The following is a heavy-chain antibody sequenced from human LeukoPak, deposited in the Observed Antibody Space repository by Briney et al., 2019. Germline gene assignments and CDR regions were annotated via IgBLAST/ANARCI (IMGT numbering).Heavy chain of an antibody. Sequence: GASVKVSCKASGYTFTSYGISWVRQAPGQGLEWMGWISAYNGNTNYAQKLQGRVTMTTDTSTSTAYMELRSLRSDDTAVYYCARETPITMVRGVINYYSYYMDVWGKGTTVTISS. CDR2: ISAYNGNT. V-gene: IGHV1-18*01. J-gene: IGHJ6*03. D-gene: IGHD3-10*01. CDR1: GYTFTSYG. CDR3: ARETPITMVRGVINYYSYYMDV.